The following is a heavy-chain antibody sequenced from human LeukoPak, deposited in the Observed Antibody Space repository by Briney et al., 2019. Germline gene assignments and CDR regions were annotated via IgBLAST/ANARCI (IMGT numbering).Heavy chain of an antibody. CDR3: AREVLAAAGTYDY. CDR1: GYSISSGYY. J-gene: IGHJ4*02. D-gene: IGHD6-13*01. Sequence: PSETLSLTCTVSGYSISSGYYWGWIRQPPGKGLEWIGSIYHSGSTYYNPSLKSRVTISVDTSKNQFSLKLSSVTAADTAVYYCAREVLAAAGTYDYWGQGNLVTVSS. V-gene: IGHV4-38-2*02. CDR2: IYHSGST.